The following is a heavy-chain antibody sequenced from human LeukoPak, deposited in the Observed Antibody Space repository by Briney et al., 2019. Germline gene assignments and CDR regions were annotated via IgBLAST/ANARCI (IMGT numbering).Heavy chain of an antibody. CDR3: TRDGAGWSPPLDY. D-gene: IGHD4/OR15-4a*01. V-gene: IGHV3-49*04. CDR2: IRNKVYGGTT. J-gene: IGHJ4*02. CDR1: GFTFGDYA. Sequence: GGSLRLSCRVSGFTFGDYAMSWVRQAPWKGLEWVGFIRNKVYGGTTEYAASVKGRFTISRDDPKSIVYLQMNSLKTEDTAVYYCTRDGAGWSPPLDYWGQGTLVTVSS.